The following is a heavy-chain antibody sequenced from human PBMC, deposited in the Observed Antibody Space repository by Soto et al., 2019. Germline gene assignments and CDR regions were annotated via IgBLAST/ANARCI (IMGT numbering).Heavy chain of an antibody. Sequence: KPSETLSLTCIVSGDSGTSGSYYWTGLRQPPGKGLEWIGYISYTGRTKYNPSLQSRVTISVDTSKNDFSLNLSAVTAADTAVYFCAREWGLLPYYVMNVWGHGTAVTVSS. D-gene: IGHD7-27*01. V-gene: IGHV4-61*03. CDR1: GDSGTSGSYY. CDR3: AREWGLLPYYVMNV. CDR2: ISYTGRT. J-gene: IGHJ6*02.